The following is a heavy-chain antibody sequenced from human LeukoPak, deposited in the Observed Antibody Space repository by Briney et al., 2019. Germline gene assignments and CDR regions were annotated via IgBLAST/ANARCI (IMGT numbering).Heavy chain of an antibody. V-gene: IGHV3-48*03. J-gene: IGHJ6*02. CDR2: ISSTGLTI. CDR1: GFTFSNYE. Sequence: GGSLRLSCAAPGFTFSNYELNWVRQAPGKGLEWVSYISSTGLTIYYADSVKGRFTISRDNARNSLYLQMNSLRAEDTAVYYCASVVGGATVYYAYGMDVWGQGTTVTVSS. CDR3: ASVVGGATVYYAYGMDV. D-gene: IGHD2-15*01.